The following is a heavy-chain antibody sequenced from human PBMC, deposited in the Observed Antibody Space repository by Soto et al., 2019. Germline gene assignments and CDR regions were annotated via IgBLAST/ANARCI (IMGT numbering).Heavy chain of an antibody. V-gene: IGHV1-69*01. CDR1: GGTFSSYA. CDR3: ASPVPLIAARPNYYGMDV. D-gene: IGHD6-6*01. J-gene: IGHJ6*02. CDR2: IIPIFGTA. Sequence: QVQLVQSGAEVKKPGSSVKVSCKASGGTFSSYAISWVRQAPGQGLEWMGGIIPIFGTANYAQKFQGRVTITADESTSTAYMEQSSLRSEDTAVYYCASPVPLIAARPNYYGMDVWGQGTTVTVSS.